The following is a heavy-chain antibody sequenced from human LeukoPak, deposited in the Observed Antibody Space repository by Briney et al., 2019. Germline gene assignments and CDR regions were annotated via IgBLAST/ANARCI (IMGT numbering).Heavy chain of an antibody. J-gene: IGHJ5*02. CDR1: GYTFTSYD. V-gene: IGHV1-8*01. CDR2: MNPNSGNT. CDR3: AKEVEPLWSGYTWFDP. Sequence: ASVKVSCKASGYTFTSYDINWVRQATGQGLEWMGWMNPNSGNTGYAQKFQGRVTMTRNTSISTAYMELSSLRSEDTAVYYCAKEVEPLWSGYTWFDPWGQGTLVTVSS. D-gene: IGHD3-3*01.